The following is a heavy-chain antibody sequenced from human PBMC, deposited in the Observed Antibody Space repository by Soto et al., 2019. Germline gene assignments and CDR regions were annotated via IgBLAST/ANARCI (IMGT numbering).Heavy chain of an antibody. CDR2: ISANNGNT. V-gene: IGHV1-18*01. CDR1: GYTFTTYD. J-gene: IGHJ4*02. Sequence: QVQLVQSGAEVKKPGASVKVSCKASGYTFTTYDISWVRQAPGQGLEWMGWISANNGNTNYAQKLQGRVTMTTDTSRSTAYRELRSLRSDDTAVYYCARVGSTGGWYFAYWGQGTLVTVSS. D-gene: IGHD2-8*02. CDR3: ARVGSTGGWYFAY.